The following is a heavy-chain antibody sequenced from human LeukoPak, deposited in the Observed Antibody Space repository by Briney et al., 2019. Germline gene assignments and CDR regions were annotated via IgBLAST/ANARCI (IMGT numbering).Heavy chain of an antibody. Sequence: PGGSLRLSCAASGFTFSSYGMHWVRQAPGKGLEWVAFIRYDGSNKYYADSVKGRFTISRDNSKNTLYLQMNSLRAEDTAVYYCAKDLSSGWAPPGMDVWGKGTTVTISS. CDR3: AKDLSSGWAPPGMDV. D-gene: IGHD6-19*01. CDR1: GFTFSSYG. CDR2: IRYDGSNK. V-gene: IGHV3-30*02. J-gene: IGHJ6*04.